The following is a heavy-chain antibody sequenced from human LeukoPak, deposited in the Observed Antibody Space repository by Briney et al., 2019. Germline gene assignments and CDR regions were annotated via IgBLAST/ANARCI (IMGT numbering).Heavy chain of an antibody. CDR1: GYTLTSYY. CDR3: ARAAAVADPYYFDY. J-gene: IGHJ4*02. V-gene: IGHV1-46*01. CDR2: INPSGGST. D-gene: IGHD6-19*01. Sequence: ASVKDSCKASGYTLTSYYMHWVRQAAGQGLEWMGIINPSGGSTSYAQKYQGTVTMTTDTSTSTVYMELSSLRSEDTAVYYCARAAAVADPYYFDYWGQGTLVTVSS.